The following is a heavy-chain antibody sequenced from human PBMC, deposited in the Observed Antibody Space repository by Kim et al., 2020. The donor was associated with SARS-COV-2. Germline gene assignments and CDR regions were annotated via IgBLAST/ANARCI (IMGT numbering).Heavy chain of an antibody. Sequence: SETLSLTCTVSGGSISSYYWSWIRQPPGKGLEWIGYIYYSGSTNYNPSLKSRVTISVDTSKNQFSLKLSSVTAADTAVYYCAGTMVRGVMRYFWVLDYWGQGTLVTVSS. D-gene: IGHD3-10*01. CDR1: GGSISSYY. CDR3: AGTMVRGVMRYFWVLDY. J-gene: IGHJ4*02. CDR2: IYYSGST. V-gene: IGHV4-59*01.